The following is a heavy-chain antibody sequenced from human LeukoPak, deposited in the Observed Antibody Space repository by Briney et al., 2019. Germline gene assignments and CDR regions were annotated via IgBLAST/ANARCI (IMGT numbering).Heavy chain of an antibody. Sequence: ASVKVSCKASGGTFSSYAISGVRQAPGQGLEWMGRISGYNSKPFYAQNFQGRVTMTTDTSTSTAYMDLRSLRSDDTAVYYCARKLYDSSRYGQTYYFDYWGQGTLVTVSS. J-gene: IGHJ4*02. D-gene: IGHD3-22*01. CDR3: ARKLYDSSRYGQTYYFDY. CDR2: ISGYNSKP. V-gene: IGHV1-18*01. CDR1: GGTFSSYA.